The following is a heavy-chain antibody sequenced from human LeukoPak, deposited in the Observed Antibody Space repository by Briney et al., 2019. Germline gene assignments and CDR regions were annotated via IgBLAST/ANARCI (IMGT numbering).Heavy chain of an antibody. CDR3: TRDPSYDPYSSGWYENYYYYGMDV. CDR1: GFTFGDYA. J-gene: IGHJ6*02. Sequence: PGRSLRLSCTASGFTFGDYAMSWVRQAPGKGLEWVGFIRSKAYGGTTEYAASVKGRFTNSRDDSKSIAYLQMNSLKTEDTAVYYCTRDPSYDPYSSGWYENYYYYGMDVWGQGTTVTVSS. D-gene: IGHD6-19*01. V-gene: IGHV3-49*04. CDR2: IRSKAYGGTT.